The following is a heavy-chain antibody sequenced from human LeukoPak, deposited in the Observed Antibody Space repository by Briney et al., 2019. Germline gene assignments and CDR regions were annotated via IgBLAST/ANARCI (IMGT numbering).Heavy chain of an antibody. CDR2: ISAYNGNT. Sequence: ASVKVSCKASGYTFTSYGISWVRQAPGQGLEWMGWISAYNGNTNYAQKLQGRVTMTRNTSISTAYMELSSLRSEDTAVYYCARGRSAGLYFDYWGQGTLVTVSS. J-gene: IGHJ4*02. CDR1: GYTFTSYG. CDR3: ARGRSAGLYFDY. V-gene: IGHV1-18*04. D-gene: IGHD3-10*01.